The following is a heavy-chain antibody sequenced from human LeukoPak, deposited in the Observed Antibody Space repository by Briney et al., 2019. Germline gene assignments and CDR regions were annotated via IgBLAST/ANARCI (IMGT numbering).Heavy chain of an antibody. V-gene: IGHV1-69*13. CDR2: IIPIFGTA. CDR3: ARVIGYCSSTSCYYYYYYYMDV. Sequence: ASVRVSCKASGGTFSSYAISWVRQAPGQGLEWMGGIIPIFGTANYAQKFQGRVTITADESTSTAYMELSSLRSEDTAVYYCARVIGYCSSTSCYYYYYYYMDVWGKGTTVTVSS. J-gene: IGHJ6*03. D-gene: IGHD2-2*01. CDR1: GGTFSSYA.